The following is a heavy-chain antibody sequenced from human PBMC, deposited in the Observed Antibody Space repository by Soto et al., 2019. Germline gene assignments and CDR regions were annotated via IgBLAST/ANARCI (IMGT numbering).Heavy chain of an antibody. CDR2: IYYSGST. CDR1: GGSISSGDYY. D-gene: IGHD3-22*01. V-gene: IGHV4-30-4*01. CDR3: ARGYYDTYYYYYGMDV. J-gene: IGHJ6*02. Sequence: LSLTCTVSGGSISSGDYYWSWIRQPPGKGLEWIGYIYYSGSTYYNPSLKSRVTISVDTSKNQFSLKLSSVTAADTAVYYCARGYYDTYYYYYGMDVWGQGTTVTVSS.